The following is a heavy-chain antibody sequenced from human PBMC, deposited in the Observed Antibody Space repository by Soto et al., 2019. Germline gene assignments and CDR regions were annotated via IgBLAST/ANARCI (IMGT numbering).Heavy chain of an antibody. CDR2: IRSKADGGTG. CDR1: GFAFTKAW. CDR3: TTGSVTNVGTHAEDH. V-gene: IGHV3-15*01. D-gene: IGHD4-17*01. J-gene: IGHJ4*02. Sequence: EVQLVESGGGLVKPGGSLRLSCAASGFAFTKAWMSWVRQAPGKGLEWVGRIRSKADGGTGVYAAPVQGRFTCSRDDSQNPLYLQMTNLKDEDTAVYYCTTGSVTNVGTHAEDHWGKGTLVTVSS.